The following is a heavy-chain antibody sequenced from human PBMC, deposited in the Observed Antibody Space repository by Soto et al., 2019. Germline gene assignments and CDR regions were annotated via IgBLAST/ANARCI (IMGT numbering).Heavy chain of an antibody. CDR3: ARYDYTTSSYYYGLDV. Sequence: SSYAISWVRQAPGQGLEWLGRTYYRSKWYNDYAVSVKSRITINPDTSKNQFSLQLNSVTPEDTGVYYCARYDYTTSSYYYGLDVRGQGTTVTVSS. V-gene: IGHV6-1*01. J-gene: IGHJ6*02. D-gene: IGHD6-6*01. CDR2: TYYRSKWYN. CDR1: SSYA.